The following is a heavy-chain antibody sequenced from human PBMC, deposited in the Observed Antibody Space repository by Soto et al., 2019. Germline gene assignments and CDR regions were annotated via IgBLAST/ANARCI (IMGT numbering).Heavy chain of an antibody. Sequence: SGGSLRLSCAASGFTFSIYAMHGVRQAPGKGLEWVAVISYDGSNKYYADSVKGRFTISRDNSKNTVYLQMNSLRAEDSAVYYCARDKITGLFDYWGQGTLVTVSS. CDR2: ISYDGSNK. V-gene: IGHV3-30-3*01. CDR1: GFTFSIYA. J-gene: IGHJ4*02. D-gene: IGHD2-8*02. CDR3: ARDKITGLFDY.